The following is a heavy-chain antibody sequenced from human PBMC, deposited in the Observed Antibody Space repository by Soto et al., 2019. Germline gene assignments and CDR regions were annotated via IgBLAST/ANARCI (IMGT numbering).Heavy chain of an antibody. J-gene: IGHJ3*02. Sequence: RASVKVSCKASGYTFTSYYMHWVRQAPGQGLEWMGIINPSGGSTSYAQKFQGRVTMTRDTSTSTVYMELSSLRSEDTAVYYCARGLLLIAYSGRYLGDDFDIWGQGTMVTVS. CDR3: ARGLLLIAYSGRYLGDDFDI. CDR2: INPSGGST. V-gene: IGHV1-46*01. D-gene: IGHD1-26*01. CDR1: GYTFTSYY.